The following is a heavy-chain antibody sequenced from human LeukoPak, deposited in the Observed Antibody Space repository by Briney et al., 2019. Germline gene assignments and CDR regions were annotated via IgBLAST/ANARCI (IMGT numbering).Heavy chain of an antibody. CDR1: GYTFTDYY. V-gene: IGHV1-2*02. D-gene: IGHD6-6*01. J-gene: IGHJ4*02. CDR3: ASEYSSSSGLGY. CDR2: INPNSGGT. Sequence: ASVKVSCKASGYTFTDYYMHWVRQAPGQGLEWMGWINPNSGGTNYAQKFQGRVTMTRDTSISTAYMELSRLRSDDTAVYYCASEYSSSSGLGYWGQGTLVTVSS.